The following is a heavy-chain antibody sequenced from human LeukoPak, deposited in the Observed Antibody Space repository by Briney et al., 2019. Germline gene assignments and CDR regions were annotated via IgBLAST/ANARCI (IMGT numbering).Heavy chain of an antibody. CDR3: AALAVAGTGDYYYYGMDV. CDR2: INPSGGST. D-gene: IGHD6-19*01. V-gene: IGHV1-46*01. CDR1: GYTFTSYY. Sequence: ASVQVSCKASGYTFTSYYMHWVRQAPGQGLEWMGIINPSGGSTSYAQKFQGRVTMTRDTSTSTVYMELSSLRSEDTAVYYCAALAVAGTGDYYYYGMDVWGKGTTVTVTS. J-gene: IGHJ6*04.